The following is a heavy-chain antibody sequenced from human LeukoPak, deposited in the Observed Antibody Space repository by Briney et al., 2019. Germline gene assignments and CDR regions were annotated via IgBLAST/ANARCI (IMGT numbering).Heavy chain of an antibody. D-gene: IGHD3-10*01. CDR3: ASSITMVRGVIDY. CDR2: IYHSGST. CDR1: GYSVSSGFF. V-gene: IGHV4-38-2*01. Sequence: SETLSLTCAVSGYSVSSGFFWGWIRQPPGKGLEWIGSIYHSGSTNYNPSLKSRVTISVDKSKNQFSLKLSSVTAADTAVYYCASSITMVRGVIDYWGQGTLVTVSS. J-gene: IGHJ4*02.